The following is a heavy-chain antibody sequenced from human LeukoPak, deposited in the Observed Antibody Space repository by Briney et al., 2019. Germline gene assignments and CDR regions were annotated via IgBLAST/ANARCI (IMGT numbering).Heavy chain of an antibody. CDR2: ISSSSSYI. CDR1: GFTFSSYS. D-gene: IGHD2-21*01. V-gene: IGHV3-21*01. CDR3: ARVPIMVIAGYYYYYMDV. J-gene: IGHJ6*03. Sequence: PGGSLRLSCAASGFTFSSYSMNWVRQAPGKGLEWVSSISSSSSYIYYADSVKGRFTISRDNAKNSLYLQMNSLRAEDTAVYYCARVPIMVIAGYYYYYMDVWGKGTTVTVSS.